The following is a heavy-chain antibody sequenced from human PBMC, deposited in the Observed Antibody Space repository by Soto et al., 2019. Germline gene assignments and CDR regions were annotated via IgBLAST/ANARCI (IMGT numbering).Heavy chain of an antibody. D-gene: IGHD6-13*01. V-gene: IGHV3-23*01. CDR3: AKDREQLAPYYYGMDV. CDR2: ISGSGGST. J-gene: IGHJ6*02. Sequence: EVQLLESGGGLVQPGGSLRLSCAASGFTFSSDAMSWVRQAPGKGLEWVSAISGSGGSTYYADSVKGRFTISRDNSKNTLYLQMTSLRAEDTAVYYCAKDREQLAPYYYGMDVWGQGTTVTVSS. CDR1: GFTFSSDA.